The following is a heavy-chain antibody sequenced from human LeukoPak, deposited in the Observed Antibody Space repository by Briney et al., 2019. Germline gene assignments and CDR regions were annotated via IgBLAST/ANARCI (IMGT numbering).Heavy chain of an antibody. V-gene: IGHV1-2*02. CDR3: ARVQQRGPPYFDY. J-gene: IGHJ4*02. D-gene: IGHD6-13*01. CDR1: GYTFTGYY. CDR2: INPNSGGT. Sequence: ASVKVSCKASGYTFTGYYMHWVRQAPGQGLEWMGWINPNSGGTNYAQKFQGRVTMTRDTSISTAYMELSRLRSEDTAVYYCARVQQRGPPYFDYWGQGTLVTVSS.